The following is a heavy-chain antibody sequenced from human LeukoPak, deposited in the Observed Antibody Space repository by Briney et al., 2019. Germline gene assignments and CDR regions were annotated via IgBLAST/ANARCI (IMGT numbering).Heavy chain of an antibody. CDR1: GYSISSGYY. D-gene: IGHD6-13*01. Sequence: PSETLSLTCAVSGYSISSGYYWGWIRQPPGKGLEWIGSIYHSGSTYYNPSLKSRVTTPVDTSKNQFSLKLSSVTAADTAVYYCARVLGGEQLFDYWGQGTLVTVSS. J-gene: IGHJ4*02. V-gene: IGHV4-38-2*01. CDR2: IYHSGST. CDR3: ARVLGGEQLFDY.